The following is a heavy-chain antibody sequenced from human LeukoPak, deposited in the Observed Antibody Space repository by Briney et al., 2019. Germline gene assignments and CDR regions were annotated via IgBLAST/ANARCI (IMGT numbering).Heavy chain of an antibody. J-gene: IGHJ4*02. CDR1: GFTFSSYA. V-gene: IGHV3-23*01. CDR2: ISGSGGRT. Sequence: GGSLRLSCAASGFTFSSYAMXXVRQAPGKGLEWVSAISGSGGRTYYADSVKGRFTISRDNSMDTLYLQMNSLRADDTAVYYCAKGARWELPLDYWGQGTLVTVSS. CDR3: AKGARWELPLDY. D-gene: IGHD1-26*01.